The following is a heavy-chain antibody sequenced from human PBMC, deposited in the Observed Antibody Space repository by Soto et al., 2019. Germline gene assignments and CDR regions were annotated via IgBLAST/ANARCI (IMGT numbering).Heavy chain of an antibody. J-gene: IGHJ4*02. Sequence: SETLSLTCTVSGGSISSYYCSWIRQPPWKGLEWIGYIYYSGITNYNPSLKSRVTISVDTSKNQFSLKLSSVTAADTAVYYCARVVPWYYDFWSGYRNPYFDYCGQGTLVTVSS. CDR2: IYYSGIT. CDR3: ARVVPWYYDFWSGYRNPYFDY. V-gene: IGHV4-59*01. CDR1: GGSISSYY. D-gene: IGHD3-3*01.